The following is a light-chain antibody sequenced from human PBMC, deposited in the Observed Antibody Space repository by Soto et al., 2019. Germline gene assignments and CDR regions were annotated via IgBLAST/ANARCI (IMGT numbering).Light chain of an antibody. CDR3: SSFTNSNTWV. V-gene: IGLV2-14*01. Sequence: QSALTQPASVSASPGQSITISCTGTNIDVGGYNYVSWYQQHPGKAPKLMIFEVSNRPSGVSNRFSGSKSGNTASLTISGLQADDEADYYCSSFTNSNTWVFGGGTKLTVL. CDR2: EVS. J-gene: IGLJ3*02. CDR1: NIDVGGYNY.